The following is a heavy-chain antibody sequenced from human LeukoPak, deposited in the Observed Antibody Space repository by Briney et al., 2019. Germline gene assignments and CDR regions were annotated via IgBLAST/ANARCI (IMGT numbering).Heavy chain of an antibody. CDR2: INPSGGST. CDR1: GYNFISYY. CDR3: VRGGGMQGSGY. V-gene: IGHV1-46*01. J-gene: IGHJ4*02. D-gene: IGHD3-16*01. Sequence: GASVKVSCKASGYNFISYYMHWVRQAPGQGLEWMGIINPSGGSTSYAQKFQDRVTMTRDTSTSTVYMELNNLRAEDAAVYYCVRGGGMQGSGYWGQGTLVTVSS.